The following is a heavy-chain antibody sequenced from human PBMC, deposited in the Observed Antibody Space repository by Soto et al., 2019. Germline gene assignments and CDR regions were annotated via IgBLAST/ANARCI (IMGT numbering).Heavy chain of an antibody. CDR3: ARGPALNVNTAQKFDY. D-gene: IGHD5-18*01. Sequence: QVQLVQSGAKVKKPGASVKVSCKVSGYTFTSYGISWVRQAPGQGREGMVWISADHGNTNYAQRLQGRVTLTTDTTTSTAYMELRSLRSDDTAVYFCARGPALNVNTAQKFDYWGQGTLVTVSS. CDR1: GYTFTSYG. J-gene: IGHJ4*02. V-gene: IGHV1-18*01. CDR2: ISADHGNT.